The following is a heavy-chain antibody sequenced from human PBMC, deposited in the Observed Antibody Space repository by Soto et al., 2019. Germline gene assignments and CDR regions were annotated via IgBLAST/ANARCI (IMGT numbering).Heavy chain of an antibody. CDR2: IDVGSANA. Sequence: SVKVSCKTSGFTFSSSAVHWVRQACGHRLQWIGWIDVGSANANYAQMLQERVTISRDTSTSTVYRELSSLRSGDTAVYYCAREWLGVSDFYDSIGYSVALAPLWGRDVWGKGPRV. V-gene: IGHV1-58*01. D-gene: IGHD3-22*01. CDR1: GFTFSSSA. CDR3: AREWLGVSDFYDSIGYSVALAPLWGRDV. J-gene: IGHJ6*04.